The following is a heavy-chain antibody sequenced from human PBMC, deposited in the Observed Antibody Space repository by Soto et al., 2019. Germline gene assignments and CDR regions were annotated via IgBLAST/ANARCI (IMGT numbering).Heavy chain of an antibody. V-gene: IGHV4-31*03. CDR1: GVSMSSGGYY. J-gene: IGHJ4*02. CDR3: ASSFYGAGSYCLDY. Sequence: QVQLQESGPGQVKASQTLSLTCTVSGVSMSSGGYYWSWIRQHPGKGLEGLGYIYYSGRTYYNPSLKSRVIISVDTSKNQFSLKLSSVTAADTAVYYCASSFYGAGSYCLDYWGQGTLVTVSS. D-gene: IGHD3-10*01. CDR2: IYYSGRT.